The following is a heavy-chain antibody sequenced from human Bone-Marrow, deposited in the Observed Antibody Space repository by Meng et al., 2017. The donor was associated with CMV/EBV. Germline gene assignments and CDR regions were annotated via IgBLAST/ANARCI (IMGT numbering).Heavy chain of an antibody. CDR2: INLKSGGT. CDR1: GYTFTDYY. D-gene: IGHD3-10*01. V-gene: IGHV1-2*02. J-gene: IGHJ6*01. Sequence: ASVKVSCKASGYTFTDYYMHWVRQAPGQGLEWMGWINLKSGGTNSAQRLQGRVTMTRDTSISTAYMELSRLRSDDTAVYYCASYRSDLRGQYSYHYGMDVWGQGTTVTVS. CDR3: ASYRSDLRGQYSYHYGMDV.